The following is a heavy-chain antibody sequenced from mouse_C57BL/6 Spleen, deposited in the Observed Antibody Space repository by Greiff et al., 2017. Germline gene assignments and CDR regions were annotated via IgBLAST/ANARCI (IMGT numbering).Heavy chain of an antibody. V-gene: IGHV5-16*01. CDR1: GFTFSDYY. CDR2: INYDGSST. Sequence: EVKLMESEGGLVQPGSSMKLSCTASGFTFSDYYMAWVRQVPEKGLEWVANINYDGSSTYYLDSLKSRFIISRDNAKNILYLQMSSLKSEDTATYYCARVSISSYYFDYWGQGTTLTVSS. J-gene: IGHJ2*01. CDR3: ARVSISSYYFDY.